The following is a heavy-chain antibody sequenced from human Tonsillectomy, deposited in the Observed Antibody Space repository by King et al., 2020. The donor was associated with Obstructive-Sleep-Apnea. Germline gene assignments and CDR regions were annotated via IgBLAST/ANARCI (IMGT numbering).Heavy chain of an antibody. CDR3: ARDRISGGYSVRGMDV. CDR1: GFTFSNYA. D-gene: IGHD1-26*01. V-gene: IGHV3-30*04. Sequence: VQLVESVGGVVQPRRSLRLSRAASGFTFSNYAMHWVRQAPGKGLDWVAVISYDGGKKFYADSVKGRFTISRDNSKNTLWLQMDSLRAEDTAVYYCARDRISGGYSVRGMDVWGQGTTVTVSS. J-gene: IGHJ6*02. CDR2: ISYDGGKK.